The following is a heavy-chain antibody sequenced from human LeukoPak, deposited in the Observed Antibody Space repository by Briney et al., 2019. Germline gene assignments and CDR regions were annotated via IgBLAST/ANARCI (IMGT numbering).Heavy chain of an antibody. J-gene: IGHJ6*02. D-gene: IGHD3-10*01. CDR3: ARTKITMVRGVPGLYYYYGMDV. Sequence: ASVKVSCKASGYTFTSYGISWVRQAPGQGLEWMGWISAYNGNTNYAQKLQSRVTMTTDTSTSTAYMELRSLRSDDTAVYYCARTKITMVRGVPGLYYYYGMDVWGQGTTVTVSS. CDR2: ISAYNGNT. CDR1: GYTFTSYG. V-gene: IGHV1-18*01.